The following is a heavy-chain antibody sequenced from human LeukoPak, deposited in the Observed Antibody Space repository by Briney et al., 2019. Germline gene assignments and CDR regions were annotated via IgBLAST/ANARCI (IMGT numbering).Heavy chain of an antibody. J-gene: IGHJ3*02. CDR3: ARGIPYYYGSGSYSAFDI. V-gene: IGHV3-48*02. Sequence: SGGSLRLSCAASGFTFSSYSMNWVRQAPGKGLEWVSYISSSSSTIYYADSVKGRFTISRDNAKNSLYLQMNSLRDEDTAVYYCARGIPYYYGSGSYSAFDIWGQGTMVTVSS. D-gene: IGHD3-10*01. CDR1: GFTFSSYS. CDR2: ISSSSSTI.